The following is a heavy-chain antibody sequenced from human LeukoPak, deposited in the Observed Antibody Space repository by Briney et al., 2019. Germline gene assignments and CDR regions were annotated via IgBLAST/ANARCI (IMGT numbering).Heavy chain of an antibody. CDR3: ATRYYFDC. CDR2: ISGRGGDT. Sequence: GSLRLSCAASGLTFNIFALSWVRQAPGKGLEWVSGISGRGGDTYYAESVKGRFTISRDNSRNTLYLQMNRLRAEDTAVYYCATRYYFDCWGQGTLVAVSS. CDR1: GLTFNIFA. V-gene: IGHV3-23*01. J-gene: IGHJ4*02.